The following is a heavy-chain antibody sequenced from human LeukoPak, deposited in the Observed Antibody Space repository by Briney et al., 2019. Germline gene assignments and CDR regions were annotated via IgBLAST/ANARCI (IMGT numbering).Heavy chain of an antibody. J-gene: IGHJ4*02. Sequence: PGGSLRLSCAASGFTFGSNAMSWVRQAPGEGLEWVSTISGSGGSTYYADSVKGHFTISRDNSKNTLYLQMNSLRAEDTAVYYCARDYADYVGYFFFDYWGQGTLVTVSS. CDR2: ISGSGGST. CDR3: ARDYADYVGYFFFDY. V-gene: IGHV3-23*01. CDR1: GFTFGSNA. D-gene: IGHD4-17*01.